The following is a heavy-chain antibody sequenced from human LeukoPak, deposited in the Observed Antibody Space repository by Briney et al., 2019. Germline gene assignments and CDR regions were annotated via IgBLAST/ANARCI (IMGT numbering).Heavy chain of an antibody. V-gene: IGHV1-24*01. CDR3: AREWEPYYYYGMDV. CDR1: GDSLSELS. J-gene: IGHJ6*02. CDR2: LAPEDGRI. D-gene: IGHD1-26*01. Sequence: ASVKVSFKVSGDSLSELSMHWVRQVPGKRLEWMGGLAPEDGRIVYAQNFQDRVTLTEDISTETAHMELSSLTSEDTAMYYCAREWEPYYYYGMDVWGQGTTVTVSS.